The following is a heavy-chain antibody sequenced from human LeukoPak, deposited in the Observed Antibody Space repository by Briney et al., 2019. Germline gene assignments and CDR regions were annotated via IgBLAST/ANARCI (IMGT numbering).Heavy chain of an antibody. Sequence: GGSLRLSCAASGFTFSTYSMNWVRQAPGKGLEWVSSISSGSGYIYYADSVKGRFTISRDNAKNSLYLRMNSLRAGDTAVYYCARDSGSYYAFDYWGQGTLVTVSS. CDR2: ISSGSGYI. CDR3: ARDSGSYYAFDY. V-gene: IGHV3-21*01. J-gene: IGHJ4*02. D-gene: IGHD1-26*01. CDR1: GFTFSTYS.